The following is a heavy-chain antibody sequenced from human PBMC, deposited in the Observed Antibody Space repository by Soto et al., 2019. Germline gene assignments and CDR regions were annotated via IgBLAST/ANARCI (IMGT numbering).Heavy chain of an antibody. CDR1: GFTFSYYW. J-gene: IGHJ3*01. Sequence: EVQLVESGGGLVRPGGSLRLSCAASGFTFSYYWMHWVRQAPGKGLVWVSRIHSDGSSTTYADFVKGRFIISRDSARNTVELQMNCVRVEDTAVYYCARGDRGAFDLWGQGTVVSVSS. CDR2: IHSDGSST. V-gene: IGHV3-74*01. D-gene: IGHD1-26*01. CDR3: ARGDRGAFDL.